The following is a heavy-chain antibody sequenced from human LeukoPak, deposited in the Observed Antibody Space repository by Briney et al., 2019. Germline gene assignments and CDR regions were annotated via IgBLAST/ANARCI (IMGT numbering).Heavy chain of an antibody. CDR3: ARGSYYYDSSGGGIEAFDI. Sequence: GASVKVSCKASGYTFTGYYMHWVRQAPGQGLEWMGWINPNSGGTNYAQKFQGRVTMTRDTSISTAYMELSRLRSDDTAVYYCARGSYYYDSSGGGIEAFDIWGQGTMVTVSS. CDR1: GYTFTGYY. CDR2: INPNSGGT. D-gene: IGHD3-22*01. J-gene: IGHJ3*02. V-gene: IGHV1-2*02.